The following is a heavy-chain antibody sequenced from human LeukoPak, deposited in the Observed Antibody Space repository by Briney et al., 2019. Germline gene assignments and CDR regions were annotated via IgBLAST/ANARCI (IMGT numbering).Heavy chain of an antibody. CDR2: ICGSGSGGST. J-gene: IGHJ4*02. D-gene: IGHD3-22*01. V-gene: IGHV3-23*01. Sequence: GGSLRLSCAACGYTFSSSAMSWVRQAPGKELEWVSSICGSGSGGSTYYADSVKGRFTIYRDKSKNTLYLQMNSLRAEDTAIYYCAKVLPHSGYPSLFDYCGQGTLVTVSS. CDR3: AKVLPHSGYPSLFDY. CDR1: GYTFSSSA.